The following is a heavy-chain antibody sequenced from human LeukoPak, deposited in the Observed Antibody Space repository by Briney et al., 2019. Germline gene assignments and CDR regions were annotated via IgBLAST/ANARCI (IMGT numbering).Heavy chain of an antibody. CDR3: ARGRLWPDAFDI. V-gene: IGHV3-21*01. CDR2: ISSSSSYI. D-gene: IGHD5-18*01. Sequence: PAGSLRLSCAASGFTFSSYSMNWVRQAPGKGLEWVSSISSSSSYIYYAESVKGRFTISRDNAKNSLYLQMNSLRAEDTAVYYCARGRLWPDAFDIWGQGTMVTVSS. J-gene: IGHJ3*02. CDR1: GFTFSSYS.